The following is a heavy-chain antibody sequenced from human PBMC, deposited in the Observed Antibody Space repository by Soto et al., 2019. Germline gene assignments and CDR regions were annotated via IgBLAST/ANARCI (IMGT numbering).Heavy chain of an antibody. CDR3: VRVVAIPGYPDN. CDR1: GGTFSSYA. D-gene: IGHD5-12*01. Sequence: QVQLVQSGAEVRQPASSVKVSCKTSGGTFSSYAISWVRQAPGQGLEWMGGLVPIVDTSTYAQKFQGRVTITADESTSTAYMELTSLRSDDTAISYCVRVVAIPGYPDNWGQGNLVTVSS. V-gene: IGHV1-69*12. J-gene: IGHJ4*02. CDR2: LVPIVDTS.